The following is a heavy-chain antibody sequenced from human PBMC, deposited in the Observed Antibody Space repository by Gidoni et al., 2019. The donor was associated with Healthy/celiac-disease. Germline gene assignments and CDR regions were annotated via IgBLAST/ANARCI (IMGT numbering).Heavy chain of an antibody. Sequence: QVQLVQSGAEVKKPGASVKVSCKASGYTVTGYYMHWVRQAPGQGLEWMGWINPNSGGTNYAQKFQGRVTMTRDTSISTAYMELSRLRSDDTAVYYCARGQYCSGGSCYGWADYWGQGTLVTVSS. V-gene: IGHV1-2*02. CDR1: GYTVTGYY. J-gene: IGHJ4*02. D-gene: IGHD2-15*01. CDR2: INPNSGGT. CDR3: ARGQYCSGGSCYGWADY.